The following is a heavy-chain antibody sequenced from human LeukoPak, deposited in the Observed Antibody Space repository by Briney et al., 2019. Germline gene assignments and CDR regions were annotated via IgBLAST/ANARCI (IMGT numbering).Heavy chain of an antibody. CDR2: MNPNSGNT. Sequence: GASVKVSCKASGYTFTSYDINWVRQATGQGLEWMGWMNPNSGNTGYAQKFQGRVTMTRNTSISTAYMELSSLRSEDTAVYYCARGPGVHLRYFDWPRRYYFMDVWGKGTTVTVSS. D-gene: IGHD3-9*01. V-gene: IGHV1-8*01. CDR3: ARGPGVHLRYFDWPRRYYFMDV. CDR1: GYTFTSYD. J-gene: IGHJ6*03.